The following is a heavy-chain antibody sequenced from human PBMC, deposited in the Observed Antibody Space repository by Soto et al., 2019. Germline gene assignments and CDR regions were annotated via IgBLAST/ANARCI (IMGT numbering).Heavy chain of an antibody. CDR3: ARHEGWTGPDQ. J-gene: IGHJ5*02. D-gene: IGHD2-8*02. V-gene: IGHV1-46*02. Sequence: ASVKVSCKASGYTLNSNYMHLVRQAPGQGLEWMGIINPSGGSTSYAQKFQGRVTMTRDTSTSTVYMELSSLRSEDTAVYYCARHEGWTGPDQWGQGTLVTVPS. CDR2: INPSGGST. CDR1: GYTLNSNY.